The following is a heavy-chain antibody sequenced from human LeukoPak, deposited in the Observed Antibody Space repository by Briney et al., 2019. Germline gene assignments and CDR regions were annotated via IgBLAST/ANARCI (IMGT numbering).Heavy chain of an antibody. V-gene: IGHV4-31*03. CDR2: IYYSGIT. CDR3: ARFRGWPGAVADF. Sequence: SETLSLTCTVSGGSISSGGYYWSWIRQHPGKVLEWIGYIYYSGITYYNPSLKSRVTMSVDTSRNQFSLKLSSVTAADTAVYYCARFRGWPGAVADFWGQGTLVTVSS. J-gene: IGHJ4*02. CDR1: GGSISSGGYY. D-gene: IGHD4/OR15-4a*01.